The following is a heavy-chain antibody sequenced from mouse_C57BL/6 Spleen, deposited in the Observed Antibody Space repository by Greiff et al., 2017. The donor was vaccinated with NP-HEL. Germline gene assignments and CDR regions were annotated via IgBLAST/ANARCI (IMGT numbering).Heavy chain of an antibody. CDR2: INPNNGGT. CDR3: ARSDDYDGVYYFDY. V-gene: IGHV1-18*01. D-gene: IGHD2-4*01. Sequence: VQLQQSGPGLVKPGASVKIPCKASGYTFTDYNMDWVKQSHGKSLEWIGDINPNNGGTIYNQKFKGKATLTVDKSSSTAYMELRSLTSEDTAVYYCARSDDYDGVYYFDYWGQGTTLTVSS. CDR1: GYTFTDYN. J-gene: IGHJ2*01.